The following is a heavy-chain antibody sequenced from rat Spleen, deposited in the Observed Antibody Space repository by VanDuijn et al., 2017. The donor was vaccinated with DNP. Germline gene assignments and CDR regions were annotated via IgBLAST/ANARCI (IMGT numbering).Heavy chain of an antibody. CDR1: GYSITRSYR. Sequence: EVQLQESGPGLVKPSQSLSLTCSVTGYSITRSYRWNWIRKFPGNKLEWMGYKNSEGGTNYNPSLKSRISIARDTSKNQFFLQLNSLTTEDTATYYCARLPITTVADYWGQGVMVTVSS. CDR2: KNSEGGT. V-gene: IGHV3-3*01. J-gene: IGHJ2*01. D-gene: IGHD1-1*01. CDR3: ARLPITTVADY.